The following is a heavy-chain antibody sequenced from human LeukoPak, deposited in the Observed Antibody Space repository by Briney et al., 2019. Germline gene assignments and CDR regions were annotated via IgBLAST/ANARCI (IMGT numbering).Heavy chain of an antibody. V-gene: IGHV4-39*07. CDR1: GASMGNYY. CDR3: ARAGGYGLIDY. D-gene: IGHD5-18*01. Sequence: PSETLSLTCNVSGASMGNYYWVWIRQPPGKGLEWIGSIYHSGTTYSGSTYYNPSLKSRVTISLDTSKNQFSLKVGSMTAADTAVYYCARAGGYGLIDYWGQGTMVTVPS. J-gene: IGHJ4*02. CDR2: IYHSGTTYSGST.